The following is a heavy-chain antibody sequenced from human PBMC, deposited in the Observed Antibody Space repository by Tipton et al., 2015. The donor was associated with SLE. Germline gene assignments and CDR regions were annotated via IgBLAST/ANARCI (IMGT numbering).Heavy chain of an antibody. CDR1: GFTFSSYA. J-gene: IGHJ4*02. D-gene: IGHD5-24*01. Sequence: LRLSCAASGFTFSSYAMSWVRQAPGKGLEWIGNIYHSGSTFYNPSLKSRVTISVDTSKNQFSLKLSSVTAADTAVYYCARGDGYNFDYWGQGTLVTVSS. CDR3: ARGDGYNFDY. V-gene: IGHV4-38-2*01. CDR2: IYHSGST.